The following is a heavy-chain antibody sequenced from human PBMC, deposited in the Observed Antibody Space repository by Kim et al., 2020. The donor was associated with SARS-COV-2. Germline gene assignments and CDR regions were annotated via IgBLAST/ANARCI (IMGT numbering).Heavy chain of an antibody. Sequence: SETLSLTCTVSGGSISSSSYYWGWIRQPPGKGLEWIGSMYYSGSTYYNPSLKSRVTISVDTSKNQFSLKLSSVTAADTAVYYCARHNREWLVLVPYYFDYWGQGTLVTVSS. CDR1: GGSISSSSYY. CDR3: ARHNREWLVLVPYYFDY. V-gene: IGHV4-39*01. CDR2: MYYSGST. D-gene: IGHD6-19*01. J-gene: IGHJ4*02.